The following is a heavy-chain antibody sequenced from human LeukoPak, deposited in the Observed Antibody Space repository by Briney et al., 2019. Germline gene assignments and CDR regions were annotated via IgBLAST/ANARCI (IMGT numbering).Heavy chain of an antibody. CDR3: ARESIAAFDNWFDP. J-gene: IGHJ5*02. Sequence: GGSLRLSCATSGFTFSDHYMDWVRQAPGKGLEWVANIKQDGSEKYYVDSVKGRFTISRDNAKNSLYLQMNSLRAEDTAVYYCARESIAAFDNWFDPWGQGTLVTVSS. D-gene: IGHD6-6*01. V-gene: IGHV3-7*04. CDR2: IKQDGSEK. CDR1: GFTFSDHY.